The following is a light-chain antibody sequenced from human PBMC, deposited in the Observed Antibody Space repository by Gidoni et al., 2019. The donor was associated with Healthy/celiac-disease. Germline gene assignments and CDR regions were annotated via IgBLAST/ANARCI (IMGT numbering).Light chain of an antibody. CDR1: SSDVGGYNS. CDR3: SSYTSSSTVV. Sequence: QAALTPPASVSESPGQSITISCTGTSSDVGGYNSVSWYQQPPGNAPKLMIYDVSNRPAGVSHRFSCSKSGNTAFLTISGLQAEDEAYYYCSSYTSSSTVVFGGGTKLTVL. V-gene: IGLV2-14*01. CDR2: DVS. J-gene: IGLJ2*01.